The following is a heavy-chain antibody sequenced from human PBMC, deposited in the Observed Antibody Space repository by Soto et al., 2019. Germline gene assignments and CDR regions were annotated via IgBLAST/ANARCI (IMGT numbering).Heavy chain of an antibody. CDR2: ISDYNGNT. J-gene: IGHJ6*02. V-gene: IGHV1-18*01. Sequence: QVQLVQSGAEVRKPGASVKVSCKASGYTFSNYGLSWVRQAPGQGLEWMGWISDYNGNTHYAQKFQGRLIMTTDTSTXTXXXEXXSLTSDTTAMYFCAREGYYSGSGTYSPPRYYGMDVWGQGTTVTVSS. D-gene: IGHD3-10*01. CDR1: GYTFSNYG. CDR3: AREGYYSGSGTYSPPRYYGMDV.